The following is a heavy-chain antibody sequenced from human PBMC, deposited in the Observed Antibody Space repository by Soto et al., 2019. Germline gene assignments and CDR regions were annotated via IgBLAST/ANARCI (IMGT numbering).Heavy chain of an antibody. V-gene: IGHV4-34*01. Sequence: PSETLSLTCAVYGGSFSGYYWSWIRQPPGKGLEWIGEINHSGSTNYNPSLKSRVTISVDTSKNQFSLKLSSVTAADMAVYYCARGGVVVVAATAKWFDPWGQGTLVTVS. CDR2: INHSGST. CDR1: GGSFSGYY. D-gene: IGHD2-15*01. J-gene: IGHJ5*02. CDR3: ARGGVVVVAATAKWFDP.